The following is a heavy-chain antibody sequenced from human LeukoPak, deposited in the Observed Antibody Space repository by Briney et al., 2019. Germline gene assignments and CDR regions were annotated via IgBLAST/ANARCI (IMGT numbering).Heavy chain of an antibody. CDR1: GDSVSSNSAA. Sequence: SQTLSLTCAISGDSVSSNSAAWNWIRQSPSRGLEWLGRTYYRSKWYNDYAVSVKSRITINPDTSKNQFSLQLNSVTPEDTAVYYCARGQAYCSSTSCLLYYYYYMDVWGKGTTVTVSS. J-gene: IGHJ6*03. CDR3: ARGQAYCSSTSCLLYYYYYMDV. CDR2: TYYRSKWYN. D-gene: IGHD2-2*01. V-gene: IGHV6-1*01.